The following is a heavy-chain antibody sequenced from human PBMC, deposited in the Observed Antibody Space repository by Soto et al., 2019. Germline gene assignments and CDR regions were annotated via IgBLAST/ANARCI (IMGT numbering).Heavy chain of an antibody. CDR1: GFTFSSYG. CDR2: ISYDGSNK. D-gene: IGHD6-19*01. Sequence: QVQLVESGGGVVQPGRSLRLSCAASGFTFSSYGMHWVRQAPGKGLEWVAVISYDGSNKYYADSVKGRFTISRDNSKNTLYLQMNSLRAEDTAXYYCAKEWYSSGYFDYWGQGTLVTVSS. V-gene: IGHV3-30*18. J-gene: IGHJ4*02. CDR3: AKEWYSSGYFDY.